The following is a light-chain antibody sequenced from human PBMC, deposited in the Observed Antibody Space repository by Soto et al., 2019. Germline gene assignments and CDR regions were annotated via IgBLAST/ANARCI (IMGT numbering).Light chain of an antibody. Sequence: EILMTQSPATLSVSPGERATLSCRASQNGNSNLAWYQQKPGQAPRLLIYVASTRATGIPARFSGSGSGTEFTLTISSLQSEDSAVYYCQQYNNWPSWTFGQGTKVEIK. CDR2: VAS. CDR3: QQYNNWPSWT. V-gene: IGKV3-15*01. J-gene: IGKJ1*01. CDR1: QNGNSN.